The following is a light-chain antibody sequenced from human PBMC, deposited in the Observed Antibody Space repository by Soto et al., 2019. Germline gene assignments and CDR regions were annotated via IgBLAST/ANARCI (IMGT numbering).Light chain of an antibody. Sequence: DIQMTQSPSSLSASVGDRFTITCRASQSISSYLNWYQQKPGKAPKLLIYAASSLQSGVPSRFSGSGSGTDFTLTISSLQPEDFATYYCQQSYSTHQYTFGQGTKVDIK. CDR2: AAS. CDR1: QSISSY. V-gene: IGKV1-39*01. CDR3: QQSYSTHQYT. J-gene: IGKJ2*01.